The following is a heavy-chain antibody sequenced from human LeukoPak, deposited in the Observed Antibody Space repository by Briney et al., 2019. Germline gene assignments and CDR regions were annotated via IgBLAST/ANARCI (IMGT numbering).Heavy chain of an antibody. CDR1: GYTFTDYY. Sequence: ASVTVSCKASGYTFTDYYIHWLRQAPGQGLERMGWIYPNNGDTNYAQKFQGSVTMTRDTSINTAYMELSSLTSDDTAVYYCARDGVGTYDYWGQGTLVTVSS. CDR3: ARDGVGTYDY. D-gene: IGHD1-26*01. CDR2: IYPNNGDT. V-gene: IGHV1-2*02. J-gene: IGHJ4*02.